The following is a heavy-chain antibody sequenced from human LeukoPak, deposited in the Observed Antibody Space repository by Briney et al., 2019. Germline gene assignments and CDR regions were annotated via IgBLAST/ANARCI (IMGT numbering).Heavy chain of an antibody. Sequence: SCKASGGTFSSYAISWVRQAPGKGLEWAAFIRYDGSNKYYADSVKGRFTISRDNSKNTLYLQMNSLRAEDTAVYYCAKDGRQRKTYFYGSGSANAFDIWGQGTMVTVSS. V-gene: IGHV3-30*02. CDR1: GGTFSSYA. J-gene: IGHJ3*02. CDR3: AKDGRQRKTYFYGSGSANAFDI. CDR2: IRYDGSNK. D-gene: IGHD3-10*01.